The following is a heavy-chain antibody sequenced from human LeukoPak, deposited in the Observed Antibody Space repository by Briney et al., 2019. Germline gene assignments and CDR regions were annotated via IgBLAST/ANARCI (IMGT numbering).Heavy chain of an antibody. V-gene: IGHV4-31*03. CDR1: GGSISSGGYY. CDR2: IYYSGST. D-gene: IGHD3-9*01. CDR3: ASTYYDISNWFDP. Sequence: MSSETLSLTCTVSGGSISSGGYYWSWIRQHPGKGLEWIGYIYYSGSTYYNPSLKSRVTISVDTSKNQFSLKLSSVTAADTAVYYCASTYYDISNWFDPWGQGTLVTVSS. J-gene: IGHJ5*02.